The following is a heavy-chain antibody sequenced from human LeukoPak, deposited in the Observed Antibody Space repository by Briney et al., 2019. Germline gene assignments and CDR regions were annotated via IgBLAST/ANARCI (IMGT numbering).Heavy chain of an antibody. V-gene: IGHV1-69*13. D-gene: IGHD6-13*01. CDR2: IIPIFGTA. CDR3: ARLRGDSRGAFDI. Sequence: ASVKVSCKDSGGTFSSYAVSWVRQAPGQGLEWMGGIIPIFGTANYAQKFQGRVTITADESTSTAYMELSSLRSEDTAVYYCARLRGDSRGAFDIRGQGTMVTVSS. CDR1: GGTFSSYA. J-gene: IGHJ3*02.